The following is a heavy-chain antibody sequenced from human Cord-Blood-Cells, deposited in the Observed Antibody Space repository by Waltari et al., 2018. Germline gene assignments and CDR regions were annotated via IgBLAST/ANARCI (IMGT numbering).Heavy chain of an antibody. D-gene: IGHD3-10*01. CDR1: GYTFIGYY. V-gene: IGHV1-2*02. CDR2: INPNSGGT. J-gene: IGHJ4*02. Sequence: QVQLVQSGAAVKKPGASVKVSCQSSGYTFIGYYMHWVRQAPGQGLEWMGWINPNSGGTNYAQKFQGRVTMTRDTSISTAYMELSRLRSDDTAVYYCAREPLYYYGSGSFDYWGQGTLVTVSS. CDR3: AREPLYYYGSGSFDY.